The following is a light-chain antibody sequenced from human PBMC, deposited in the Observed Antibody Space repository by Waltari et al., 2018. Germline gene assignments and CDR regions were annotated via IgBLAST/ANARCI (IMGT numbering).Light chain of an antibody. J-gene: IGLJ2*01. CDR2: EDN. Sequence: SYVLTQPPSVSVAPGQTARITCGGDNLGSKSVHWYQQKPGQAPVMVAYEDNARPSGIPEGFAGSKSGNTATLSTSRVEAADEADYYCQVWDSSSEHVVFGGGTKLTVL. V-gene: IGLV3-21*02. CDR3: QVWDSSSEHVV. CDR1: NLGSKS.